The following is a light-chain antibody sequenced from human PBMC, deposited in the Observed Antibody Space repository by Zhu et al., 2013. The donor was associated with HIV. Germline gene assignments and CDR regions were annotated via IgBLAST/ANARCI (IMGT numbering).Light chain of an antibody. J-gene: IGKJ3*01. CDR1: QGINSA. CDR2: DVS. Sequence: AIQLTQSPSSLSASVGDRVAITCRASQGINSALAWYQQKVGKPPNLLIYDVSDLESGVPSRFSGSGSGTDFTLTISSLEPEDFAVYYCQQRNKWVTFGPGTKVEVK. V-gene: IGKV1D-13*01. CDR3: QQRNKWVT.